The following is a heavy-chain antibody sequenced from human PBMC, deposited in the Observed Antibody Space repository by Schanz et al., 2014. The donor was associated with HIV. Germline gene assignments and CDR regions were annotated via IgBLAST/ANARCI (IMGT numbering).Heavy chain of an antibody. CDR2: INPNGGST. V-gene: IGHV1-46*01. Sequence: QVQLVQSGAEVKRPGASVKVSCKASGYTFTSYYMHWVRQAPGQGLEWMGIINPNGGSTTYAQKFQGRVTMTRERSTRTGQGELSSLRSEDTAVYNCARAWYRYGSGSYYRNYGMGVWGQGTTVTVSS. CDR1: GYTFTSYY. CDR3: ARAWYRYGSGSYYRNYGMGV. D-gene: IGHD3-10*01. J-gene: IGHJ6*02.